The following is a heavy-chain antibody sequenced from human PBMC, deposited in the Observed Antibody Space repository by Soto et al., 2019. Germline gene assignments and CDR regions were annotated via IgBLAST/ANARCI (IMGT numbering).Heavy chain of an antibody. CDR1: FTFSMYS. D-gene: IGHD1-26*01. CDR2: ISSGGSYI. CDR3: TRDQGGSYDSWFDP. J-gene: IGHJ5*02. V-gene: IGHV3-21*01. Sequence: EVQVVESGGGLVQPGGSLRLSCSFTFSMYSMNWVRQAPGKGLEWVASISSGGSYIKYADSVKGRFTISRDNAKNSVSLQMNSLRVDETAVYFCTRDQGGSYDSWFDPWAREPWSPSPQ.